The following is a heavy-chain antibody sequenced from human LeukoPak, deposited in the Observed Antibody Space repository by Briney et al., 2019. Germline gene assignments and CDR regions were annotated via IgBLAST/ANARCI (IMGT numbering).Heavy chain of an antibody. Sequence: GGSLRLSCAASGFTVGSNYMSWVRQAPGKGLEWVSVVYSGGSTYYADSVKGRFTISRDNSEKGRFTISRDNSKNTLYLQMNSLRAEDTAVYYCARAGPSSSWHQFDYWGQGTLVTVSS. CDR2: VYSGGST. J-gene: IGHJ4*02. V-gene: IGHV3-66*01. CDR3: ARAGPSSSWHQFDY. CDR1: GFTVGSNY. D-gene: IGHD6-13*01.